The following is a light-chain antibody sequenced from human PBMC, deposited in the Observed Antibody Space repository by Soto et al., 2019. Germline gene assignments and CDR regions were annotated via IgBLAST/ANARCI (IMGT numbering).Light chain of an antibody. CDR3: SSYTSSSTSLV. Sequence: QSALTQPASVSGSPGQSITISCTGTSSDVGGYNYVSWYQQHPGKAPKLMIYEVSNRPSGVSNRFSGSKSGNTASLTISGLQAEDEADYYCSSYTSSSTSLVFGGGTKVTVL. J-gene: IGLJ3*02. CDR2: EVS. CDR1: SSDVGGYNY. V-gene: IGLV2-14*01.